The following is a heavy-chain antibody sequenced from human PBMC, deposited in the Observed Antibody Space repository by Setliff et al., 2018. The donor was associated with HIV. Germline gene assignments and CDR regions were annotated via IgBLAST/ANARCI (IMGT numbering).Heavy chain of an antibody. CDR1: GFTFSSYA. D-gene: IGHD3-10*01. CDR3: AKKTAAYTSGSWLHY. Sequence: PGGSLRLSCASSGFTFSSYAMTWVRQAPGKGLECVAVISGSGGDTYYADSVKGRFVISREKSKSTLYLQMNSLRAEDTAVYSCAKKTAAYTSGSWLHYWGQGTLVTVSS. J-gene: IGHJ4*02. V-gene: IGHV3-23*01. CDR2: ISGSGGDT.